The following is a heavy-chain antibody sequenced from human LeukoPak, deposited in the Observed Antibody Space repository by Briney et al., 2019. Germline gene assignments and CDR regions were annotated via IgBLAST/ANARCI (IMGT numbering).Heavy chain of an antibody. J-gene: IGHJ4*02. CDR3: ARDGSDNWGLFDN. CDR2: HYHTGRI. CDR1: GRSISGTGYC. V-gene: IGHV4-39*07. Sequence: SETLSLTCSVSGRSISGTGYCWGWIRQPPGKGPGWIGSHYHTGRIYHNPSLNSRVTISVDTSKNQFSLKLSSVTDADTAVYYCARDGSDNWGLFDNWGRGTLVTVSS. D-gene: IGHD1-1*01.